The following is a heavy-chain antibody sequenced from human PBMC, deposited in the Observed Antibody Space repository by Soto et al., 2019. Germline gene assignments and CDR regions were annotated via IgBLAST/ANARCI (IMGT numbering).Heavy chain of an antibody. Sequence: EVQLVESGGGLVQPGGSLRLSCAASGFSFSDYYMDWVRQAPGKGLEWVGRTRNKANSYTTEYAASVKGRFTISRDDSKQSVYLQMNSLKTEDTAVYYCARGNRAFDMWGQGTLVTVAS. V-gene: IGHV3-72*01. CDR2: TRNKANSYTT. CDR3: ARGNRAFDM. J-gene: IGHJ3*02. CDR1: GFSFSDYY.